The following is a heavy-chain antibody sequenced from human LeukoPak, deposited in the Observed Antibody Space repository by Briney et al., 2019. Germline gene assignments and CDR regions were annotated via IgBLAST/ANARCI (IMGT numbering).Heavy chain of an antibody. Sequence: GGSLRLSCAASGFTISTYGMNWVRQAPRKGLEWVSVIFGSGGSTYYADSVKGRFTISRDKSKNTLYLEMHNLRAEDTAVYYCAKDQKPDSGYDIDYWGQGTLVTVSS. CDR1: GFTISTYG. CDR2: IFGSGGST. CDR3: AKDQKPDSGYDIDY. J-gene: IGHJ4*02. D-gene: IGHD5-12*01. V-gene: IGHV3-23*01.